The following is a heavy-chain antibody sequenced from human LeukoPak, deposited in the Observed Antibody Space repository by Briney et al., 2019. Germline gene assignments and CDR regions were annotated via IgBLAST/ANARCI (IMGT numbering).Heavy chain of an antibody. J-gene: IGHJ4*02. CDR1: GGSISSYY. CDR2: IYYSGSA. V-gene: IGHV4-59*08. Sequence: TPSETLSLTCTVSGGSISSYYWSWIRQPPGKGLEWIGNIYYSGSAYYSPSLKSRVTISVDTSKNQFSLKLNSVTAADTATYYCARQFSGSSIIDYWGQGTLVTVSS. CDR3: ARQFSGSSIIDY. D-gene: IGHD1-26*01.